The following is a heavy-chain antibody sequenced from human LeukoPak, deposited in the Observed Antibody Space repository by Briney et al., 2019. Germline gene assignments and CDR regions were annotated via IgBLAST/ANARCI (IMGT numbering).Heavy chain of an antibody. Sequence: GGSLRLSCAASEFTFSNYVMNWVRQAPGKGLEWVSSIRQSGDITYYADSVKGRFTISRDNSRNTLSLQMNSLSREDTAIYYCVRRGGSDGWGAFDIWGQGTVVTVSS. J-gene: IGHJ3*02. CDR3: VRRGGSDGWGAFDI. CDR2: IRQSGDIT. CDR1: EFTFSNYV. V-gene: IGHV3-23*01. D-gene: IGHD5-24*01.